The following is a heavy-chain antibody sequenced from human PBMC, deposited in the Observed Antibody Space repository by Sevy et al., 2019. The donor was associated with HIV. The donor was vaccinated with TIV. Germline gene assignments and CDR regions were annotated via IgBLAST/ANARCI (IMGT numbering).Heavy chain of an antibody. Sequence: ASVKVSCKVSGYTLTGLSMHWVRQAPGKGLEWMGSFDPEDGETIYAQNFQGRVTMTEDTSTDTAYMELISLRSEDTAAYFCATTKDYYGSSGCPFDYWGQGTLVTVSS. J-gene: IGHJ4*02. CDR2: FDPEDGET. D-gene: IGHD3-22*01. V-gene: IGHV1-24*01. CDR1: GYTLTGLS. CDR3: ATTKDYYGSSGCPFDY.